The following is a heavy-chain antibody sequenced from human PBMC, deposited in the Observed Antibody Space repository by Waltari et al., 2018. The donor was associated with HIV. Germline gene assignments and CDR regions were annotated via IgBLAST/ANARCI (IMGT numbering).Heavy chain of an antibody. CDR1: DYSISSGYY. D-gene: IGHD3-10*01. CDR3: ARALVQWFADLPSHFDH. Sequence: QVRLQESGPGLVKPSETLSLTCTVSDYSISSGYYWGWVRQPPGKGLEWIGRVYHSGGIYYTPSLKSRVTRSMDTSKTPFSLNLRSVTAADTAVYYCARALVQWFADLPSHFDHCGQGTLVTVSS. V-gene: IGHV4-38-2*02. CDR2: VYHSGGI. J-gene: IGHJ4*02.